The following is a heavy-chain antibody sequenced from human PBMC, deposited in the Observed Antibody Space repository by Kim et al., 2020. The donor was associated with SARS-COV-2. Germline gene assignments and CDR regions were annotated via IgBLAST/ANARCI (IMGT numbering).Heavy chain of an antibody. J-gene: IGHJ4*02. Sequence: SETLSLTCTVSGGSIKRSLNYWGWIRQPPGQGPEWIGSIYYSGRTYYNPSLKSRVSISVDTSQNPFSLKLTSVTAADTALYYCAREGYCTSSTCYARDNFDHWGQGALVTVSS. CDR1: GGSIKRSLNY. CDR2: IYYSGRT. D-gene: IGHD2-2*01. CDR3: AREGYCTSSTCYARDNFDH. V-gene: IGHV4-39*02.